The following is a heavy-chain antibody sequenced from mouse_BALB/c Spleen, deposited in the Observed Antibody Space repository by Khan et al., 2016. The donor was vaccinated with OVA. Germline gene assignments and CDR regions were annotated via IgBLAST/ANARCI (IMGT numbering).Heavy chain of an antibody. CDR2: IYPGDGDT. CDR3: ARSGGKGAMDY. CDR1: GYTFTSYW. D-gene: IGHD1-1*02. Sequence: QVRLQQSGAELARPGASVKLSCKATGYTFTSYWMQWVKQRPGQGLEWIGAIYPGDGDTRYTQKFKGKATLTADKSSSTAYMQLSSLASEDSAVXYCARSGGKGAMDYWGQGTSVTVSS. V-gene: IGHV1-87*01. J-gene: IGHJ4*01.